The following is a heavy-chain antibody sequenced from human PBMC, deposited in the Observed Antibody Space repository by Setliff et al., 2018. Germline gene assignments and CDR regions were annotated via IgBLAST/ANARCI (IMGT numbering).Heavy chain of an antibody. CDR2: ISIYTGNA. Sequence: GASVKVSCKASGYTFTNFGITWVRQAPGQGLEWMGWISIYTGNAYYAHKLQGRVTMTTDTSTDTAYLELRSLRSDDTAVYYCSRLVRYCTTTSCQRLSGDEYWGQGTLVTVSS. D-gene: IGHD2-2*01. J-gene: IGHJ4*02. CDR1: GYTFTNFG. V-gene: IGHV1-18*01. CDR3: SRLVRYCTTTSCQRLSGDEY.